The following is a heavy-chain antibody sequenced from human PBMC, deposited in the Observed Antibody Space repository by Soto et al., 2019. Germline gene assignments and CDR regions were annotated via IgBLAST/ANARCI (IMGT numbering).Heavy chain of an antibody. Sequence: EAQLVESGGDLVKPGGSLRLSCAASTFVFKDAWMSWVRQAPGKGLEWVGRIKTKTEGGTTDYAAPVKGRFAISRDDSKDTMYLQMNSLRTEDTAIYFCTAGLGSTDDDIWGQGTLVTVSS. CDR1: TFVFKDAW. CDR3: TAGLGSTDDDI. D-gene: IGHD3-10*01. CDR2: IKTKTEGGTT. J-gene: IGHJ4*02. V-gene: IGHV3-15*01.